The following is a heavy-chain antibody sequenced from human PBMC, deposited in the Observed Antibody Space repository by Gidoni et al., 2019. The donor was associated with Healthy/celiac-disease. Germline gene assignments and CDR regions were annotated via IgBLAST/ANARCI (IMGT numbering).Heavy chain of an antibody. Sequence: EVQLLESGGGLVQPGGSLRLSCAASGFTFSSYAMSWVRQAPGKGLEWVSAISGSGGSTYYADSVKGRFTISRDNSKNTLYLQMNSLRAEDTAVYYCAKGNGLGVIVVAPFDYWGQGTLVTVSS. D-gene: IGHD3-22*01. J-gene: IGHJ4*02. CDR2: ISGSGGST. CDR1: GFTFSSYA. V-gene: IGHV3-23*01. CDR3: AKGNGLGVIVVAPFDY.